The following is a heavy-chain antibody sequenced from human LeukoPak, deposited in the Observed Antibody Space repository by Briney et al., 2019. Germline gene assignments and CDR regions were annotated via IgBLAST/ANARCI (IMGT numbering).Heavy chain of an antibody. CDR1: GYSISSGYY. CDR3: ARPRPYLDLRDGRLGQWLAHFDY. Sequence: PSETLSLTCTVSGYSISSGYYWGWIRQPPGKELEWIGNIYHSGSAYYNPSLQSRVTISVDTSKNQFSLKLSSVTAADTAVYYCARPRPYLDLRDGRLGQWLAHFDYWGQGTLVTVSS. J-gene: IGHJ4*02. V-gene: IGHV4-38-2*02. CDR2: IYHSGSA. D-gene: IGHD6-19*01.